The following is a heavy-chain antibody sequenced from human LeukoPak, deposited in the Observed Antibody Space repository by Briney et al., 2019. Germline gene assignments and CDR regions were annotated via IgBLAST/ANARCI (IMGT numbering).Heavy chain of an antibody. CDR3: ARQDDSSGYDAFDI. D-gene: IGHD3-22*01. V-gene: IGHV4-59*01. CDR1: GGSISSYY. CDR2: IYYSGST. J-gene: IGHJ3*02. Sequence: SETLSLTCTVSGGSISSYYWSWFRQPPGKGLEWIGYIYYSGSTNYNPSLKSRVTISVDTSKNQFSLKLSSVTAADTAVYYCARQDDSSGYDAFDIWGQGTMVTVSS.